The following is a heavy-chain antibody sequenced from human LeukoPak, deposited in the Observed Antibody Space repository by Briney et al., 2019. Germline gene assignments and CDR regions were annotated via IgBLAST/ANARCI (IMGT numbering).Heavy chain of an antibody. V-gene: IGHV1-69*13. Sequence: SVKVSCKASGGTFSNYAISWVRQAPGQGLEWMGGIIPIFGTANYAQKFQGRVTITADESTSTAYMELSSLRSEDTAVYYCASSYEGDYYYGMDVWGQGTTVTVSS. J-gene: IGHJ6*02. CDR1: GGTFSNYA. D-gene: IGHD3-3*01. CDR2: IIPIFGTA. CDR3: ASSYEGDYYYGMDV.